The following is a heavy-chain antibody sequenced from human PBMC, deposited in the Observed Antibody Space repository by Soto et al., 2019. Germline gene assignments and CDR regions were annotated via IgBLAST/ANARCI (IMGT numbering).Heavy chain of an antibody. CDR2: INPSGGST. Sequence: QVQLVQSGAEVKKPGASVKVSCKASGYTFTSYYMHWVRQAPGQGLEWMGIINPSGGSTSYAQKFQGRVTMTRETSTSTVYMELSSLRSEDTAVYYCARPHLDSSGYYYFDYWGQGTLVTVSS. V-gene: IGHV1-46*01. J-gene: IGHJ4*02. D-gene: IGHD3-22*01. CDR3: ARPHLDSSGYYYFDY. CDR1: GYTFTSYY.